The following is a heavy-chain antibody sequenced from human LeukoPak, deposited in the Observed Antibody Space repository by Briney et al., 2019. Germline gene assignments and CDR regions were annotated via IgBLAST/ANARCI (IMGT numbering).Heavy chain of an antibody. Sequence: SETLSLTCAVSGGSISSYYWSWIRQPPGKGLEWIGYIYYSGSTNYNPSLKSRVTISVDTSKNQFSLKLSSVTAADTAVYYCARARDSSGYYYAFDIWGQGTMVTVSS. D-gene: IGHD3-22*01. CDR3: ARARDSSGYYYAFDI. CDR2: IYYSGST. J-gene: IGHJ3*02. V-gene: IGHV4-59*01. CDR1: GGSISSYY.